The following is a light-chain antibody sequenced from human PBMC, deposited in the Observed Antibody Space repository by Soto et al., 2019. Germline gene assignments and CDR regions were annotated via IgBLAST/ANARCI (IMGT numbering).Light chain of an antibody. CDR2: ENN. J-gene: IGLJ2*01. V-gene: IGLV1-51*02. Sequence: QSVLTQPPSVSAAPGQTVTISCSGSSSNIGNNYASWYQQLPGTAPKLLIYENNKRPSGIPDRFSGSKSGTSATLGITGLQTGDEADYYCGTWDSSLSALFGGGTKVTVL. CDR3: GTWDSSLSAL. CDR1: SSNIGNNY.